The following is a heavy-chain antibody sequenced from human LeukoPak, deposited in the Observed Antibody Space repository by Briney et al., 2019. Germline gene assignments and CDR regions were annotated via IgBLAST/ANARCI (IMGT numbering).Heavy chain of an antibody. V-gene: IGHV1-2*02. D-gene: IGHD2-2*01. CDR2: INPNSGGT. J-gene: IGHJ6*03. CDR3: ARGEAGYCSSTSCDYYYYMDV. Sequence: GASVKVSCKASGYTFTGYYMHWVRQAPGQGLEWMGWINPNSGGTNYAQKFQGRVTMTRDTSISTAYMELSRLRSDDTAVYYCARGEAGYCSSTSCDYYYYMDVWGKGTTVTVSS. CDR1: GYTFTGYY.